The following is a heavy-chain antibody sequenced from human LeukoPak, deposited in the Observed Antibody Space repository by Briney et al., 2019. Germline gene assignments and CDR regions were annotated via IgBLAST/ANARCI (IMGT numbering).Heavy chain of an antibody. V-gene: IGHV1-8*01. CDR2: MNPNSGNT. J-gene: IGHJ3*02. CDR3: ASGCSSTSCYDAFDI. D-gene: IGHD2-2*01. CDR1: GYTFTSYD. Sequence: ASVKVSCKASGYTFTSYDINWVRQATGQGLEWMGWMNPNSGNTGYAQKFQGRVTMTRNTSISTAYMELSSLRSDDTAVYYCASGCSSTSCYDAFDIWGQGTMVTVSS.